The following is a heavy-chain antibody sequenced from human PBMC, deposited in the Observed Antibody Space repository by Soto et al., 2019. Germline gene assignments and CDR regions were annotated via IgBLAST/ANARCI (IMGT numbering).Heavy chain of an antibody. CDR2: IFHTGST. V-gene: IGHV4-38-2*01. CDR3: ARVEAAKFFAH. D-gene: IGHD2-15*01. Sequence: SETRSLTCAVSNYSISSGYYWGWIRQPPEKGLEYIGSIFHTGSTYYNPSLKSRVIISVDTSKNQFSLRLNSVTAADTAVYFCARVEAAKFFAHWGQGTLVTVSS. CDR1: NYSISSGYY. J-gene: IGHJ4*02.